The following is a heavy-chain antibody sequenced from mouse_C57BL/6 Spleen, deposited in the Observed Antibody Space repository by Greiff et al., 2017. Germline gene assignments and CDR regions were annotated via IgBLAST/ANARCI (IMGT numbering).Heavy chain of an antibody. J-gene: IGHJ4*01. CDR1: GYTFTSYG. V-gene: IGHV1-81*01. CDR2: IYPRSGNT. Sequence: QQSCKASGYTFTSYGISWVKQRTGQGLEWIGEIYPRSGNTYYNEKFKGKATLTADKSSSTAYMELRSLTSEDSAVYFCARSEDHYAMDYWGQGTSVTVSS. CDR3: ARSEDHYAMDY.